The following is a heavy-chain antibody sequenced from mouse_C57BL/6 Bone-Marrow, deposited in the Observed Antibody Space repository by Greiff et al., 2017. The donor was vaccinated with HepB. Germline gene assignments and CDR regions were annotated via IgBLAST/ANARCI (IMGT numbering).Heavy chain of an antibody. CDR1: GYTFTDYY. CDR2: IYPGSGNT. V-gene: IGHV1-76*01. J-gene: IGHJ3*01. CDR3: AIRPFAY. Sequence: VQLQQSGAELVRPGASVKLSCKASGYTFTDYYINWVKQRPGQGLEWIARIYPGSGNTYYNEKFKGKATLTAEKSSSTAYMQLSSLTSEDSAVYFCAIRPFAYWGQGTLVTVSA.